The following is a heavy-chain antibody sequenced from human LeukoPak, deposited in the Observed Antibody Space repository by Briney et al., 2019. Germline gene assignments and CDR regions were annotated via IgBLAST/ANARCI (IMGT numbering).Heavy chain of an antibody. CDR3: ARATIAVASDY. J-gene: IGHJ4*02. CDR2: IWYDGSNK. V-gene: IGHV3-30*19. CDR1: GFTFSSYG. Sequence: GGSLRLSCAASGFTFSSYGMHWVRQAPGKGLEWVAVIWYDGSNKYYADSVKGRFTISRDNSKNTLYLQMNSLRAEDTAVYYCARATIAVASDYWGQGTLVTVSS. D-gene: IGHD6-19*01.